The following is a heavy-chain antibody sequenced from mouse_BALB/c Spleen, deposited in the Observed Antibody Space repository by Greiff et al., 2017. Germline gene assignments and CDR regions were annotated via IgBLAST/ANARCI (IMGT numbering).Heavy chain of an antibody. V-gene: IGHV2-9-2*01. J-gene: IGHJ3*01. CDR1: GFSLTSYD. Sequence: VKLMESGPGLVAPSQSLSITCTVSGFSLTSYDISWIRQPPGKGLEWLGVIWTGGGTNYNSAFMSRLSISKDNSKSQVFLKMNSLQTDDTAIYYCVRETITTATFAYWGQGTLVTVSA. CDR3: VRETITTATFAY. D-gene: IGHD1-2*01. CDR2: IWTGGGT.